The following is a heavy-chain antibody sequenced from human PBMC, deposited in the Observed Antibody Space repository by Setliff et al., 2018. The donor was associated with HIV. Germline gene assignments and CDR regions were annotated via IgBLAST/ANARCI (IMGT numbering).Heavy chain of an antibody. D-gene: IGHD6-13*01. CDR2: IDHRGRP. CDR3: ARVSCSSWYSIPRYYYYSMDV. CDR1: GGSFNDYY. Sequence: SETLSLTCAVYGGSFNDYYWSWVRQPPGKGLEWIGEIDHRGRPKYNPSLNSRVTMSVDTSKNQFSLKLSSVTAADTAVYYCARVSCSSWYSIPRYYYYSMDVWGNGTTVTVSS. J-gene: IGHJ6*03. V-gene: IGHV4-34*01.